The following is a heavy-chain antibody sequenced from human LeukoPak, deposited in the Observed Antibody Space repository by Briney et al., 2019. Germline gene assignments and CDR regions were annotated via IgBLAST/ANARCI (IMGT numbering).Heavy chain of an antibody. J-gene: IGHJ4*02. CDR3: ARLGYCSCGSCHTDY. CDR1: GGSINNYY. V-gene: IGHV4-59*01. CDR2: IYYRGST. D-gene: IGHD2-15*01. Sequence: PSETLSLTCTVSGGSINNYYWTWIRQPPGKGLEWIGYIYYRGSTTYNPSLKSRVTISVDASKNQFSLKLSSVTAADTAVYYCARLGYCSCGSCHTDYWGQGALVTVSS.